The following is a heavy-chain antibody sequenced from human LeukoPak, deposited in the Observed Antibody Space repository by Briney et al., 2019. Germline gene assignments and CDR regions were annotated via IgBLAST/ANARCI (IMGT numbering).Heavy chain of an antibody. J-gene: IGHJ4*02. V-gene: IGHV1-18*01. CDR3: ASPSDNLDY. Sequence: GASVKVSCKASGYTFTSYGISWVRQAPGQGLEWMGWISAYNGNTNYAQKLQGRVTMTTDTSTSTAYVELRSLGSDDTAVYYCASPSDNLDYWGQGTLVTVSS. CDR2: ISAYNGNT. CDR1: GYTFTSYG.